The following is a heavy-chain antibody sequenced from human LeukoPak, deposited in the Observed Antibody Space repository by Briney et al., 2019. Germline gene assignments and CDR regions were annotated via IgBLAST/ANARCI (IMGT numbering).Heavy chain of an antibody. J-gene: IGHJ4*02. D-gene: IGHD6-13*01. Sequence: SETLSLTCTVSGGSISYYFWNWIRQPPGKGLEWIGYIYYIGTTNSNPSLKSRVTISVDTSKNQFSLKLSSVTAADTAVYYCARGSDSSSWYVYFDYWGQGTLVTVSS. CDR1: GGSISYYF. CDR2: IYYIGTT. V-gene: IGHV4-59*01. CDR3: ARGSDSSSWYVYFDY.